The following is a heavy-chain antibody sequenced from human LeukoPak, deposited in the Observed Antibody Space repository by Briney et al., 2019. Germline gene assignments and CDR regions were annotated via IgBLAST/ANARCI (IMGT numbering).Heavy chain of an antibody. CDR1: GFPFSSYE. J-gene: IGHJ4*02. CDR2: ISSSGSTI. D-gene: IGHD5-12*01. Sequence: GGSLRLSCVVSGFPFSSYEMNWVRQAPGKGLEWLSYISSSGSTIYYAESVKGRFTISRDNARNSMFLQMNSLRAEDTGLYYGTRIWGGFSGHDQYADYWDKGDGVSVSS. V-gene: IGHV3-48*03. CDR3: TRIWGGFSGHDQYADY.